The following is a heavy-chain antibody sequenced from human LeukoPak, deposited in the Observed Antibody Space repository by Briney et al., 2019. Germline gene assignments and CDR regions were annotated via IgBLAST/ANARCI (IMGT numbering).Heavy chain of an antibody. D-gene: IGHD3-22*01. Sequence: GGSLRLSCAASGFTFSSYEMNWVRQAPGKGLEWVSYISSSGSTIYYADSVKGRFTISRDNAQNSLFLQMRSLRADDTAVYCCARDVSYDSSGDAFDIWGQGTMVTVSS. J-gene: IGHJ3*02. V-gene: IGHV3-48*03. CDR1: GFTFSSYE. CDR3: ARDVSYDSSGDAFDI. CDR2: ISSSGSTI.